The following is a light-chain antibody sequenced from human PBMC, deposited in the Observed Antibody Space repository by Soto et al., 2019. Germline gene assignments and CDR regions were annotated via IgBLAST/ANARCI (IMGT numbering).Light chain of an antibody. V-gene: IGKV3-11*01. CDR1: ENIKEY. Sequence: IVLTQSPATLSLSPGERATLSCRASENIKEYLAWYQQKRGQAPRLLIYDTFNRATGIPARFSGSGSGTDFTLTISSLEPEDFAVYYCQQRSTWPTFGGGTKLEIK. CDR2: DTF. CDR3: QQRSTWPT. J-gene: IGKJ4*01.